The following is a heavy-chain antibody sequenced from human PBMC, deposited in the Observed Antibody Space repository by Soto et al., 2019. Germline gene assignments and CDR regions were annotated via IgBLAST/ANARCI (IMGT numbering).Heavy chain of an antibody. V-gene: IGHV3-48*01. Sequence: GSLRLSCAASGFTFSSYSMNWVRQAPGKGLEWVSYISSSSSTIYYADSVKGRFTISRDNAKNSLYLQMNSLRAEDTAVYYCARDRGGILYSWGQGTLVTVSS. J-gene: IGHJ4*02. CDR3: ARDRGGILYS. D-gene: IGHD2-15*01. CDR2: ISSSSSTI. CDR1: GFTFSSYS.